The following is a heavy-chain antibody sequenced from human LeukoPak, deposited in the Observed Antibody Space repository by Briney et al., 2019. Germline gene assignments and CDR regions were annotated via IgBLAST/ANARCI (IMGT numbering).Heavy chain of an antibody. J-gene: IGHJ4*02. CDR1: GFTFSSYG. D-gene: IGHD3-16*01. CDR2: ISGSGGST. V-gene: IGHV3-23*01. Sequence: PGGSLRLSCAASGFTFSSYGMSWVRQAPGKGLEWVSAISGSGGSTYYADSVKGRFTISRDNSKNTLYLQMNSLRAEDTAVYYCAKGETYDYVWGSPHFDYWGQGTLVTVSS. CDR3: AKGETYDYVWGSPHFDY.